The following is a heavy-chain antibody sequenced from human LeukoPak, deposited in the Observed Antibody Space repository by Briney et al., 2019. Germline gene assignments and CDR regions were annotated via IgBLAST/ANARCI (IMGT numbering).Heavy chain of an antibody. CDR2: ISSSGSTI. Sequence: GGSLRLSCAASGFTFSTYTMNWVRQAPGKGLEWVSYISSSGSTIYYADSVKGRFAISRDNAKNSLYLQMNSLRAEDTAVYYCARDCGGGSCYGPYDAFDIWGQGTMVTVSS. D-gene: IGHD2-15*01. CDR1: GFTFSTYT. V-gene: IGHV3-48*04. J-gene: IGHJ3*02. CDR3: ARDCGGGSCYGPYDAFDI.